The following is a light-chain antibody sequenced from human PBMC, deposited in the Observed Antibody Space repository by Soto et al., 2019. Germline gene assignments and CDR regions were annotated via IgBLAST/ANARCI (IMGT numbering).Light chain of an antibody. CDR2: SNN. CDR3: AAWDDSLSGPGV. CDR1: SSNIGSNY. J-gene: IGLJ2*01. V-gene: IGLV1-47*02. Sequence: QSVLTQPPSASGTPGQRVTISCSGSSSNIGSNYVYWYQQLPGTAPKLLIYSNNQRPSGVPDRFSGSKSGTSASLAISGPQSEDEAVYYCAAWDDSLSGPGVFGGGTKVTVL.